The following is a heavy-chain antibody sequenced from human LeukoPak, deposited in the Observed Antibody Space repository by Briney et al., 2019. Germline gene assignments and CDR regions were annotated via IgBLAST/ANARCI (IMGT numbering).Heavy chain of an antibody. V-gene: IGHV1-46*03. Sequence: ASVKVSCKASGYTLTSYYMHWVRQAPGQGLEWMGIINPSGGSTSYAQKFQGRVTMTRDTSTSTVYMELSSLRSENTAVYYCAREGHGPQNYYYYYYMDVWGKGTTVTVSS. CDR1: GYTLTSYY. CDR2: INPSGGST. D-gene: IGHD2-8*01. CDR3: AREGHGPQNYYYYYYMDV. J-gene: IGHJ6*03.